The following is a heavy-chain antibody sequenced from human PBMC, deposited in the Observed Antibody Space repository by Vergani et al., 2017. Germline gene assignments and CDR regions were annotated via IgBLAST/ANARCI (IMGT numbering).Heavy chain of an antibody. J-gene: IGHJ4*02. V-gene: IGHV3-30*18. CDR1: GFTFSSYG. D-gene: IGHD2-2*01. CDR3: AKNSQDCSSTGCSPAGFDY. CDR2: ISYDSNK. Sequence: QVQLVESGGGVVQPGRSLRLSCAASGFTFSSYGMHWVRQAPGKGLEWVAVISYDSNKYYADSVKGRFTISRDNSKNTLYLQMNSLRAEDTAVYYCAKNSQDCSSTGCSPAGFDYWGQGTLVTVSS.